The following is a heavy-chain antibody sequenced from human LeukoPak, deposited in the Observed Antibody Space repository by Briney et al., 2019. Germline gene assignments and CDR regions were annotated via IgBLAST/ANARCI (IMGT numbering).Heavy chain of an antibody. CDR3: AREHSSGYLLDP. J-gene: IGHJ5*02. CDR1: GGTFSSYA. Sequence: ASVKVSCKASGGTFSSYAISWVRQAPGQGLEWMGWISAYNGNTNYAQKLQGRVTMTTDTSTSTAYMELRSLRSDDTAVYYCAREHSSGYLLDPWGQGTLVTVSS. D-gene: IGHD3-22*01. CDR2: ISAYNGNT. V-gene: IGHV1-18*01.